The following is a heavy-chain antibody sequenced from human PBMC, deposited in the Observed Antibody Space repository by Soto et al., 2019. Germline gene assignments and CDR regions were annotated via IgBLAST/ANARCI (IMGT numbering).Heavy chain of an antibody. Sequence: QVQLRQSGAEVKKPGSSLKVSCKASGYSFITYGITWVRQAPGQGLEWMGWVSTFNRNTNYAQKLQGRGTMTTDTSTNTAYMEVRSLTSDDTAVYYCARDEYYYFTGGYSAEYCQHWGQGTLVTVSA. CDR2: VSTFNRNT. CDR1: GYSFITYG. J-gene: IGHJ1*01. CDR3: ARDEYYYFTGGYSAEYCQH. V-gene: IGHV1-18*01. D-gene: IGHD3-22*01.